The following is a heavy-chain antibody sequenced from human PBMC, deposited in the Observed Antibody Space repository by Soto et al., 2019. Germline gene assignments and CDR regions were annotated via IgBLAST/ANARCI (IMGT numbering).Heavy chain of an antibody. CDR1: GLTFSGSA. D-gene: IGHD3-22*01. Sequence: GGSLRLSCAGSGLTFSGSAMHWVRQASGKGLEWIGRIRSKINSYATAYGASVKGRFTISRDDSKNTEYLQMNRLKIEDTAVYYCTRNNYYSSGSPCDYWGKGTLVTVSS. V-gene: IGHV3-73*01. CDR3: TRNNYYSSGSPCDY. CDR2: IRSKINSYAT. J-gene: IGHJ4*02.